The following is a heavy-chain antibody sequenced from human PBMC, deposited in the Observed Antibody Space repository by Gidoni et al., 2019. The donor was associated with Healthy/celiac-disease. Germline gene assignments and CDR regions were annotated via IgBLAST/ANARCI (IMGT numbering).Heavy chain of an antibody. CDR3: AKGVSYYYDSSGYFDAFDI. J-gene: IGHJ3*02. Sequence: EVQLVESGGGLVQPGRSLRLSCAASGFTFDDYAMQWVRQAPGKGLEWVSGISWNSGSIGYADSVKGRFTISRDNAKNSLYLQMNSLRAEDTALYYCAKGVSYYYDSSGYFDAFDIWGQGTMVTVSS. V-gene: IGHV3-9*01. CDR2: ISWNSGSI. D-gene: IGHD3-22*01. CDR1: GFTFDDYA.